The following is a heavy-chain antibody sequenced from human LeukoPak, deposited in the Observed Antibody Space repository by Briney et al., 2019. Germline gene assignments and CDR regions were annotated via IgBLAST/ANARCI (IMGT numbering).Heavy chain of an antibody. CDR1: GFTFSSYA. J-gene: IGHJ5*02. Sequence: GGSLRLSCAASGFTFSSYAMHWVRQTPGKGLEWGAVISYDGSNKYYTDSVKGRFTISRDNSKNTLYLQMNSLRAEDTAVYYCARDLASKGNYYGSGSLQFDPWGQGTLVTVSS. CDR3: ARDLASKGNYYGSGSLQFDP. D-gene: IGHD3-10*01. CDR2: ISYDGSNK. V-gene: IGHV3-30*04.